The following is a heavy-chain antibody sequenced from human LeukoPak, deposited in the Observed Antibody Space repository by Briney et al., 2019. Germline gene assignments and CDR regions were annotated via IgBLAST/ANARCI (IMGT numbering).Heavy chain of an antibody. D-gene: IGHD2-2*01. CDR2: IYSGGST. J-gene: IGHJ4*02. Sequence: GGSLRLSCAASGFTFSDYYMSWVRQAPGKGVEGVSVIYSGGSTYYSDSVTGRCTISRDNSKNTLYLQMNSLSAEDTAVYYCARKPQVPAAIGEYYFDYWGQGTLVTVSS. CDR1: GFTFSDYY. CDR3: ARKPQVPAAIGEYYFDY. V-gene: IGHV3-66*02.